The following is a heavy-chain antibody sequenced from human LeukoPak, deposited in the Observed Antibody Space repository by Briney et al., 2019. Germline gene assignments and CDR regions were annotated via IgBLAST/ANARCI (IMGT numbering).Heavy chain of an antibody. CDR1: GFTVSSNY. J-gene: IGHJ4*02. CDR3: ARGRGEGYNFPYFDY. V-gene: IGHV3-53*03. D-gene: IGHD5-24*01. Sequence: GGSLRLSRAVFGFTVSSNYMSWVRQAPGKGLEWVSVTYSGGSTFYADSVKGRFTISRDNSKNTLYLQMNSLRAEDTAVYYCARGRGEGYNFPYFDYWGQGTLVTVSS. CDR2: TYSGGST.